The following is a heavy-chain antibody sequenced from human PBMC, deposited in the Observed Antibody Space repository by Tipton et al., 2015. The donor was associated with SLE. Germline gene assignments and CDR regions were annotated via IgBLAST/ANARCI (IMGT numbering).Heavy chain of an antibody. D-gene: IGHD6-13*01. CDR1: GFTFSSYG. CDR2: IRYDGSNK. CDR3: APIPVAGFDY. V-gene: IGHV3-30*02. J-gene: IGHJ4*02. Sequence: GSLRLSCAASGFTFSSYGMHWVRQAPGKGLEWVAFIRYDGSNKYYADSVKGRFTISRDNSKNTLYLQMDSLRAEDTAVYFCAPIPVAGFDYWGQGTLVTVSS.